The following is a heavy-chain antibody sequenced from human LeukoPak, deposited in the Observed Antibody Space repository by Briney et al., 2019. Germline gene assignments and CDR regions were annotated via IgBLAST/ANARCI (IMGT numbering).Heavy chain of an antibody. CDR2: IDPSDSYT. Sequence: GESLKISCKGSGYSFTSYWISWVRQMPGKGLEWMGRIDPSDSYTNYSPSFQGHVTISADKSISTAYLQWSSLKASDTAMYYCARLGGMVYAIRGSDYWGQGTLVTVSS. J-gene: IGHJ4*02. CDR3: ARLGGMVYAIRGSDY. CDR1: GYSFTSYW. D-gene: IGHD2-8*01. V-gene: IGHV5-10-1*01.